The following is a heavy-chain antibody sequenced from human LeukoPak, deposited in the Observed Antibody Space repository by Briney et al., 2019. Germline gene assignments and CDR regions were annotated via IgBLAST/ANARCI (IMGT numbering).Heavy chain of an antibody. CDR2: IFYSGNT. CDR3: ARDAVGDAFDI. V-gene: IGHV4-39*02. J-gene: IGHJ3*02. D-gene: IGHD6-19*01. CDR1: GGSVSSPTYY. Sequence: SETLSLTCTVSGGSVSSPTYYWGWIRQPPGKGLEWIGTIFYSGNTYYNPSLKTRVTISIDTSKNHFSLKPSSVTAADAAVYYCARDAVGDAFDIWGQGTMVTVSS.